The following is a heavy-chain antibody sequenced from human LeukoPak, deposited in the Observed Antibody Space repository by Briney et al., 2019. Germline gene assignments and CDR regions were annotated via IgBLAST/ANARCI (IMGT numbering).Heavy chain of an antibody. V-gene: IGHV3-9*01. CDR3: AKAPGVSSGSDY. D-gene: IGHD3-22*01. CDR1: GFTFHDYA. J-gene: IGHJ4*02. Sequence: GGSLRLSCAASGFTFHDYAMHWVRQAPGKGLEWVSGISWNSGSIGYADSVKGRFTISRDNAKNSLYLQMNSLRAEDTALYYCAKAPGVSSGSDYWGQGTLVTVSS. CDR2: ISWNSGSI.